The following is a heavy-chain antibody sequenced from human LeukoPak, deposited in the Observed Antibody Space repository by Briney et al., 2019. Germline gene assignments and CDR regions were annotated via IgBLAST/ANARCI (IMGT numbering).Heavy chain of an antibody. D-gene: IGHD3-10*01. CDR1: GDSVSSNSAA. CDR3: ARSLHRSGSYNYFGLDV. V-gene: IGHV6-1*01. CDR2: TYYRSKWYN. Sequence: SQTLSLTCAISGDSVSSNSAARNWIRQSPSRGLEWLGRTYYRSKWYNDYAVSVKSRITINADTSKNQFSLQLNSVTPEDTAVYYCARSLHRSGSYNYFGLDVWGQGTTVIVSS. J-gene: IGHJ6*02.